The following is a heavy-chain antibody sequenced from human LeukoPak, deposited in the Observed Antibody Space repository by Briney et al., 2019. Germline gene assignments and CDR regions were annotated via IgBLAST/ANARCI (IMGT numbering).Heavy chain of an antibody. CDR3: ARVAGAFDI. J-gene: IGHJ3*02. CDR1: GGSINSYY. Sequence: SETLSLTCTVSGGSINSYYWSWVRQPAGKGLEWIGYIYYSGSTNYNPSLKSRVTISLDTSKNHFSLKLSSVTAADTAIYYCARVAGAFDIWGQGTMVTVSS. V-gene: IGHV4-59*01. CDR2: IYYSGST. D-gene: IGHD6-25*01.